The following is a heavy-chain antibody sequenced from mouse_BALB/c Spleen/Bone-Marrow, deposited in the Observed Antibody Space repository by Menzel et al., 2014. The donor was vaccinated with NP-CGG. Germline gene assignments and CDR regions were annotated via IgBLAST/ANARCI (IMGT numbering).Heavy chain of an antibody. V-gene: IGHV1S81*02. J-gene: IGHJ3*01. CDR1: GYTFTSYY. CDR2: INPGNGGT. D-gene: IGHD6-2*01. Sequence: QVQLQQSGAELVKPGASVKLSCKTSGYTFTSYYIYWVKQRPGQGLEWIGEINPGNGGTNFNERFKSKATLTVDKSSTTAYILLTSLTSEDSAVYYCARGSPYWGQGTPVTVSA. CDR3: ARGSPY.